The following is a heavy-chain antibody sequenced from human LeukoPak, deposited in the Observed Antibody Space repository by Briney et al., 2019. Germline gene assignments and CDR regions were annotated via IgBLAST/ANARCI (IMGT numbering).Heavy chain of an antibody. CDR1: GYTLTELS. Sequence: EASVKVSCKVSGYTLTELSMHWVRQAPGKGLEWMGGFDPEDGETIYAQKFQGRVTVTEDTSTDTAYMELSSLRSEDTAVYYCATFLTQYYYDSSGPPHPRYAFDIWGQGTMVTVSS. CDR3: ATFLTQYYYDSSGPPHPRYAFDI. CDR2: FDPEDGET. J-gene: IGHJ3*02. D-gene: IGHD3-22*01. V-gene: IGHV1-24*01.